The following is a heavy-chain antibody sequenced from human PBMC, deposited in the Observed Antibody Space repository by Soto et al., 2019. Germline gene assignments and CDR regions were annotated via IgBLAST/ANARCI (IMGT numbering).Heavy chain of an antibody. CDR1: GFTFSSAA. CDR3: ATEESGYCPDS. D-gene: IGHD3-22*01. CDR2: ISYDGSNK. Sequence: GESLGISCSASGFTFSSAALHWVRQAPGKGLEWVAVISYDGSNKYYADSVKGRFTISRDNSKNTLYLQMNSLRAEDTAVYYCATEESGYCPDSWGQGPMVTVSS. V-gene: IGHV3-30-3*02. J-gene: IGHJ5*01.